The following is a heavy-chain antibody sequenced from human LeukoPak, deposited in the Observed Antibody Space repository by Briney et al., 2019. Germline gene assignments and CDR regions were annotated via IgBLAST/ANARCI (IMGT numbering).Heavy chain of an antibody. CDR3: ARAEYSYGNGMDV. J-gene: IGHJ6*02. V-gene: IGHV3-21*01. Sequence: PGGSLRLSCAASGFIFSSYSMNWVRQAPGKGLEWVSSISSSSSYIYYADSVKGRFTISRDNAKNSLYLQMNSLRAEDTAVYYCARAEYSYGNGMDVWGQGTTVTVSS. CDR2: ISSSSSYI. CDR1: GFIFSSYS. D-gene: IGHD5-18*01.